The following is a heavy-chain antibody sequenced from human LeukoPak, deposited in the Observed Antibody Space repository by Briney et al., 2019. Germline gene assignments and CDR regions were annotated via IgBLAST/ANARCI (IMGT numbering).Heavy chain of an antibody. Sequence: GASVEVSCKASGGTFSNYAFTWVRQAPGQGLEWMGGIIPIFGTANYAQKFQGRVTITTDESTSTTYMELSSLRSEDTAVYYCAREWGDHCGSTSCYRGNWFDPWGQGTLVIVSS. D-gene: IGHD2-2*02. CDR3: AREWGDHCGSTSCYRGNWFDP. CDR1: GGTFSNYA. CDR2: IIPIFGTA. V-gene: IGHV1-69*05. J-gene: IGHJ5*02.